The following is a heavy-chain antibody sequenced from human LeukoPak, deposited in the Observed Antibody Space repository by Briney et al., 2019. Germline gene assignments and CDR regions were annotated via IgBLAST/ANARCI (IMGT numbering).Heavy chain of an antibody. D-gene: IGHD2-15*01. Sequence: ASVKVSCKASGYTFTGYYMHWVRQAPGQGLEWMEWINPNSGGTNYAQKFQGRVTMTRDTSISTAYMELSRLRSDDTAVYYCARVRVYCSGGSCYPNWFDPWGQGTLVTVSS. CDR3: ARVRVYCSGGSCYPNWFDP. V-gene: IGHV1-2*02. CDR1: GYTFTGYY. J-gene: IGHJ5*02. CDR2: INPNSGGT.